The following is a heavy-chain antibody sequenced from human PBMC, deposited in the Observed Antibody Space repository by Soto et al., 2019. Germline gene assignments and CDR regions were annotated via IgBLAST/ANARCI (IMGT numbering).Heavy chain of an antibody. J-gene: IGHJ4*01. D-gene: IGHD3-22*01. CDR1: GGSISSGDYY. CDR2: IYYSGST. CDR3: ARGSYYYDSSGYYHY. V-gene: IGHV4-30-4*01. Sequence: QVQLQESGPGLVKPSQTLSLTCTFSGGSISSGDYYWSWIRQPPGKGLAWIGYIYYSGSTYYNPSLKSRVTISVDTSKNQFSLKLRYVTAADTAVYYCARGSYYYDSSGYYHYWGHGTLVTVSS.